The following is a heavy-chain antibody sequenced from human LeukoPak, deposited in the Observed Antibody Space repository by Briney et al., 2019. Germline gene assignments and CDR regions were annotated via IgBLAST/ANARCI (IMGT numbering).Heavy chain of an antibody. D-gene: IGHD5-18*01. V-gene: IGHV5-51*01. CDR1: GYTFTSNW. Sequence: GESLKISCKGSGYTFTSNWIGWVRQLPGKGLEWMGIIYPRDSDTVYSPSFQGQVTISADKSINTAYLQWSSLKASDTAMYYCARGTYSYGISDCWGQGTLVTVSS. CDR2: IYPRDSDT. CDR3: ARGTYSYGISDC. J-gene: IGHJ4*02.